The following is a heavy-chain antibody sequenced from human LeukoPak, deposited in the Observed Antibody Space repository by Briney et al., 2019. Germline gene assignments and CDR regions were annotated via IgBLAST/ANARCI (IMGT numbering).Heavy chain of an antibody. CDR1: GGSFSGYY. J-gene: IGHJ5*02. Sequence: PSETLSLTCAVYGGSFSGYYWSWIRQPPGKGLEWIGEINHSGSTNYNPSLKSRVTISVDTSKNQFSLKLSSVTAADTAVYCCARGNIVVVPAAIDWFDPWGQGTLVTVSS. CDR3: ARGNIVVVPAAIDWFDP. D-gene: IGHD2-2*01. V-gene: IGHV4-34*01. CDR2: INHSGST.